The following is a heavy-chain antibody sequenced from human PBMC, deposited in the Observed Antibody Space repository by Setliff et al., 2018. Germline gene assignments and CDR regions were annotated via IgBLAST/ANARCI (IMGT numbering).Heavy chain of an antibody. D-gene: IGHD5-18*01. CDR1: GYTFTSYG. Sequence: GASVKVSCKASGYTFTSYGISWVRQAPGQGLEWMGGTIPMFGSTKYAQKFQERVTVIKDESTSTAYMEVSSLRTEDTAVYYCAREGVDTRSSTDYRYYMDVWGKGTTVTVSS. CDR2: TIPMFGST. CDR3: AREGVDTRSSTDYRYYMDV. J-gene: IGHJ6*03. V-gene: IGHV1-69*05.